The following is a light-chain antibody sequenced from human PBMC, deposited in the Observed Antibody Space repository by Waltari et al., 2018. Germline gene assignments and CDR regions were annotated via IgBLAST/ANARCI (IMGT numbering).Light chain of an antibody. CDR2: EVY. CDR3: CSYAGPATFVV. J-gene: IGLJ2*01. CDR1: SSDVGSYNL. V-gene: IGLV2-23*02. Sequence: QSALTQPASVSGSPGQSITISCTGMSSDVGSYNLVSWYQQFPGRAPQLIIYEVYRRPSGISECLSGAKSGNTASLTISGLRAEDEAADYCCSYAGPATFVVFGGGTKLTVL.